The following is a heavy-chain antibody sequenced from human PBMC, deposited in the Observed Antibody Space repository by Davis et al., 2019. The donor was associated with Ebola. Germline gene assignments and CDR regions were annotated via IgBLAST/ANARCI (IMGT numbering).Heavy chain of an antibody. CDR3: ARAPFRYGPGSYYNR. J-gene: IGHJ4*02. Sequence: PSETLSLTCAVYGGSFSGYYWSWIRQPPGKGLEWIGEINHSGSTNYNPSLKSRVTISVDTSKNQFSLKLSSVTAADTAVYYCARAPFRYGPGSYYNRWGQGTLVTVSS. V-gene: IGHV4-34*01. CDR2: INHSGST. CDR1: GGSFSGYY. D-gene: IGHD3-10*01.